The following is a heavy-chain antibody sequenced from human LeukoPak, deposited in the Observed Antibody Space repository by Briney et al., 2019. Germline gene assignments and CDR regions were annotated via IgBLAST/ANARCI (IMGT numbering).Heavy chain of an antibody. D-gene: IGHD3-10*01. V-gene: IGHV2-5*02. CDR2: IYWDDDK. J-gene: IGHJ5*02. CDR3: ARAYLWFGELLLKWFDP. CDR1: GFSLSTSGVG. Sequence: SGPTLVKPTQTLTLTCTFSGFSLSTSGVGVGWIRQPPGKALEWLPLIYWDDDKRYSPSLKSRLTITKDTSKNQVVLTMTNMDPVDTATYYCARAYLWFGELLLKWFDPWGQGTLVTVSS.